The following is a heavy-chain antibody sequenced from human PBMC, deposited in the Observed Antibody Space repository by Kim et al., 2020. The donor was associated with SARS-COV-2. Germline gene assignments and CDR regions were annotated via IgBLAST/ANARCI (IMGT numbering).Heavy chain of an antibody. CDR2: IKQDGSEK. CDR1: GFTFSSYW. D-gene: IGHD4-17*01. Sequence: GGSLRLSCAAPGFTFSSYWMSWVRQAPGKGLEWVANIKQDGSEKYYVDSVKGRFTISRDNAKNSLYLQMNSLRAEDMAVYYCARGRDGDEIYYGMDVWGQGTTVTVSS. J-gene: IGHJ6*02. V-gene: IGHV3-7*01. CDR3: ARGRDGDEIYYGMDV.